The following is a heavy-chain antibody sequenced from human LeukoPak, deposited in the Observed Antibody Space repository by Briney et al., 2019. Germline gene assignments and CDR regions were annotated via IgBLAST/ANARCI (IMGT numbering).Heavy chain of an antibody. V-gene: IGHV4-31*03. CDR2: IYYSGGT. CDR3: XXXXSDYDYGDYYYGMDV. D-gene: IGHD4-17*01. Sequence: SETLSLTCTVSGGSISSGGYYWSWIRQHPGKGLEWIGYIYYSGGTYYNPSLKSRVTISVDTSKNQFSLKLSSVTAADTAVYXXXXXXSDYDYGDYYYGMDVWGQGTTVTVSS. CDR1: GGSISSGGYY. J-gene: IGHJ6*02.